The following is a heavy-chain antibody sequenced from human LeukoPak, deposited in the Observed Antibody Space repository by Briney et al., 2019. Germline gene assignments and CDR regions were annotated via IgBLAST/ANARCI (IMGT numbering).Heavy chain of an antibody. V-gene: IGHV3-23*01. J-gene: IGHJ4*02. Sequence: GGSLRLSFAASGFTFSTYAMSWVRQAPGKGLEWVSSISGNGGSTYYADSVEGRFTISRDNSKNTLYLHLHSLRAEDTAIYYCAKDGLWLGESQYYFEYWGQGTPVTVSS. CDR3: AKDGLWLGESQYYFEY. CDR1: GFTFSTYA. D-gene: IGHD3-10*01. CDR2: ISGNGGST.